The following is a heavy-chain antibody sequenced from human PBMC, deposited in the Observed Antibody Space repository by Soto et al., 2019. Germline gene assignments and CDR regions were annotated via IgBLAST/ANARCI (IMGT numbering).Heavy chain of an antibody. CDR2: IYPGDSDT. CDR3: ARQASSGWYYEDAFDI. D-gene: IGHD6-19*01. V-gene: IGHV5-51*01. J-gene: IGHJ3*02. Sequence: GASLKISCKGSGYSFTSYWIGWVRQMPGKCLEWMWIIYPGDSDTRYSPSFQGQVTISADKSISTAYLQWSSLKASDTAMYYCARQASSGWYYEDAFDIWGQGTMVTVSS. CDR1: GYSFTSYW.